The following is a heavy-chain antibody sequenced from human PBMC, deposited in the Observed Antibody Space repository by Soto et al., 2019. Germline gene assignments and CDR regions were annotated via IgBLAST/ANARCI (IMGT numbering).Heavy chain of an antibody. CDR2: IKSKTDGGTT. J-gene: IGHJ3*02. CDR3: TTDPIAVAYSDAFDI. CDR1: GFTFSNAW. V-gene: IGHV3-15*01. Sequence: GGSLRLSCAASGFTFSNAWMSWVRQAPGKGLEWVGRIKSKTDGGTTDYAAPVKGRFTISRDDSKNTLYLQMNSLKTEDTAVYYCTTDPIAVAYSDAFDIWGQGTLVTVSS. D-gene: IGHD6-19*01.